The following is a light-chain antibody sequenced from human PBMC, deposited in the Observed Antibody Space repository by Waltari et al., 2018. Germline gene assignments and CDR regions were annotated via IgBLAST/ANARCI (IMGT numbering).Light chain of an antibody. J-gene: IGKJ4*01. CDR2: WSS. V-gene: IGKV4-1*01. CDR1: QSVLYSSTNKNY. CDR3: QQYYTTPLT. Sequence: DIVMTQSPDSLAVSLGERATIDCTSSQSVLYSSTNKNYLAWYQQKPGQPPKLVIYWSSTRESGVPDRFSGSGSGTAFTLTISSLQAEDVAVYYCQQYYTTPLTFGGGTKVEIK.